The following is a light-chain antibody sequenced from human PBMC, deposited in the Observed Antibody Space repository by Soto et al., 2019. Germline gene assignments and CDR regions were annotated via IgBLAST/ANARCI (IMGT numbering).Light chain of an antibody. J-gene: IGLJ1*01. V-gene: IGLV2-14*01. CDR1: SRDVGYYNY. CDR2: EVN. CDR3: CSYTASSTLVV. Sequence: QSALTQPASASGSPGQSITISCTGTSRDVGYYNYVSWYQQHPGKAPKLIISEVNNRPSGVSNRFSGSKSGNTASLTISGLQAEDEADYYCCSYTASSTLVVFGTGTKLTVL.